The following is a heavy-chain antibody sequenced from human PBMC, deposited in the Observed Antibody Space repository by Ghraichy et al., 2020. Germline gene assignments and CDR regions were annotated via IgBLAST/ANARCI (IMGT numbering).Heavy chain of an antibody. Sequence: SVKVSCKASGGTFSSYAISWVRQAPGQGLEWMGRIIPILGIANYAQKFQGRVTITADKSTSKAYMELSSLRSEDTAVYYCARVRVVVPAAHYYYYYGMDVWGQGTTVTVSS. D-gene: IGHD2-2*01. CDR2: IIPILGIA. V-gene: IGHV1-69*04. CDR3: ARVRVVVPAAHYYYYYGMDV. J-gene: IGHJ6*02. CDR1: GGTFSSYA.